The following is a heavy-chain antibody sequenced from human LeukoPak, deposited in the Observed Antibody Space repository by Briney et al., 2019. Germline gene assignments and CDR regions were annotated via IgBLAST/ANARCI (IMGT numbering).Heavy chain of an antibody. J-gene: IGHJ4*02. CDR3: ARDTSSTFDY. D-gene: IGHD6-13*01. CDR2: IYYSGNT. CDR1: GGSISSGGYY. V-gene: IGHV4-31*02. Sequence: SETLSLTCTVSGGSISSGGYYWSWIRQHPGKGLEWIGYIYYSGNTYYNPSLKSRLTISLDTSKNQFSLKLRSVTAADTAVYYCARDTSSTFDYWGQGTLVTVSS.